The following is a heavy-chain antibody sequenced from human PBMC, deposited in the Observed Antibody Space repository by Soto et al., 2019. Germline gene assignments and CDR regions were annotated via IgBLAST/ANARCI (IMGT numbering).Heavy chain of an antibody. V-gene: IGHV3-23*01. CDR2: ISGSGGST. J-gene: IGHJ4*02. Sequence: VQLLESGGGMVQPGGSLRLSCAASGFTFSSYAMSWVRQAPGKGLEWVSAISGSGGSTYYADSVKGRFTISRDNSKNTLYLQMNSLRAEDTAVYYCAKGSSGWYERFDYWGQGTLVTVSS. CDR3: AKGSSGWYERFDY. CDR1: GFTFSSYA. D-gene: IGHD6-19*01.